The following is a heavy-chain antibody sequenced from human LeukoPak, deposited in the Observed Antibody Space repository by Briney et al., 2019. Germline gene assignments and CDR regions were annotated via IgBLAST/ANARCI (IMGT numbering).Heavy chain of an antibody. J-gene: IGHJ4*02. CDR2: INPSGGST. CDR1: GYTFTSYY. Sequence: ASVKVSCKASGYTFTSYYMHWVRQAPGQGLEWMGIINPSGGSTSYAQKFQGRVTITADKSTSTAYMELSSLRSEDTAVYYCARGLREYYDSSGYWGQGTLVTVSS. CDR3: ARGLREYYDSSGY. D-gene: IGHD3-22*01. V-gene: IGHV1-46*01.